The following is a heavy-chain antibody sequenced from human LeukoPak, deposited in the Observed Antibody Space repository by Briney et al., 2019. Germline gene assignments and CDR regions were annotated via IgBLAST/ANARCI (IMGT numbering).Heavy chain of an antibody. CDR1: GFTFSTFA. CDR2: ISYDSTKV. CDR3: ARDLPPLDY. Sequence: GGSLRLSRAASGFTFSTFAMHWVRQAPGKGLQWVALISYDSTKVRYADSVRGRFTISRDNSKNTLYLQMNSLRGEDTAVYYCARDLPPLDYWGQGTLVTVSS. J-gene: IGHJ4*02. V-gene: IGHV3-30-3*01.